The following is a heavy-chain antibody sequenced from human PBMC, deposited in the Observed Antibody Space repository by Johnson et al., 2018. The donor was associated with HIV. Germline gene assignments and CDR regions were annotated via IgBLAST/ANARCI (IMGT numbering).Heavy chain of an antibody. J-gene: IGHJ3*02. Sequence: EVQLLESGGGVVRPGGSLRLSCAASGFTFDDYGMSWVRQAPGKGLEWVSGINWNGGSTGYADSVKGRSTISRDNAKNTLYLQVNSLRAEDTAVYSCARGFHSAFDIWGQGTMVTVSS. D-gene: IGHD2/OR15-2a*01. V-gene: IGHV3-20*04. CDR2: INWNGGST. CDR1: GFTFDDYG. CDR3: ARGFHSAFDI.